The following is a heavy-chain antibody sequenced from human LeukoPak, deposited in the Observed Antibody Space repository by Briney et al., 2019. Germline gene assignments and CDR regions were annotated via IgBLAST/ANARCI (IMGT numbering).Heavy chain of an antibody. Sequence: GASVKVSCKASGGTFSSYAISWVRQAPGQGLEWMGRINPNSGGTNYAQKFQGRVTMTRDTSISTAYMELSRLRSDDTAVYYCARDRYGDYDWGQGTLVTVSS. CDR1: GGTFSSYA. J-gene: IGHJ4*02. V-gene: IGHV1-2*06. CDR3: ARDRYGDYD. D-gene: IGHD4-17*01. CDR2: INPNSGGT.